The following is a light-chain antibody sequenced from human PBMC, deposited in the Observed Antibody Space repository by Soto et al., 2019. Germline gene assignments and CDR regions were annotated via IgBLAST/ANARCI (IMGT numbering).Light chain of an antibody. V-gene: IGKV3-20*01. J-gene: IGKJ1*01. CDR2: GAS. CDR3: QQYGSSPRT. Sequence: EIVLTQSPGTLSLSPGERATLSCRASQSVGGNYLAWYQQKPGQAPSLLIYGASSRATGVPDRFSGSGSGTDFTLTISRLEPEEFAVYYCQQYGSSPRTFGQGTKVELK. CDR1: QSVGGNY.